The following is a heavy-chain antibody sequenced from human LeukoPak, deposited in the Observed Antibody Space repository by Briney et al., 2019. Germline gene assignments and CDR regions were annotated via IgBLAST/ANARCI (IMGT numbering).Heavy chain of an antibody. CDR3: AAGYCSGGSCQPFDY. Sequence: ASVKVSCKASGYTFTSYGISWVRQAPGQGLEWMGLISAYNGNTNYAQKPQGRVTMTTDTSASTAYMELRSLRSDDTAVYYCAAGYCSGGSCQPFDYWGQGTLVTVSS. V-gene: IGHV1-18*01. CDR1: GYTFTSYG. J-gene: IGHJ4*02. CDR2: ISAYNGNT. D-gene: IGHD2-15*01.